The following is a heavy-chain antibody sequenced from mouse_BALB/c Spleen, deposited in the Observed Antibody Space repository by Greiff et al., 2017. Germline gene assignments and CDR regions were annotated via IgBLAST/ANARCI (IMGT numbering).Heavy chain of an antibody. CDR2: ILPGSGST. CDR1: GYTFSSYW. Sequence: QVQLQQSGAELMKPGASVKISCKATGYTFSSYWIEWVKQRPGHGLEWIGEILPGSGSTNYNEKFKGKATFTADTSSNTAYMQLSSLTSEDSAVYYCTIGTTATPAWFAYWGQGTLVTVSA. D-gene: IGHD1-2*01. CDR3: TIGTTATPAWFAY. V-gene: IGHV1-9*01. J-gene: IGHJ3*01.